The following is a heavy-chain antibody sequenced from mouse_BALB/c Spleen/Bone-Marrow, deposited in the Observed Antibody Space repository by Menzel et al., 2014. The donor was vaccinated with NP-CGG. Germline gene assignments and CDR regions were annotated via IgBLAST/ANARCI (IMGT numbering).Heavy chain of an antibody. CDR3: ARRLRGYYAMDY. CDR2: VYPGRGSI. CDR1: GYTFTNYW. J-gene: IGHJ4*01. D-gene: IGHD1-3*01. V-gene: IGHV1S22*01. Sequence: LQQSESELVRPGASVKLSCRASGYTFTNYWIHWVKQRPGQGLEWIGNVYPGRGSINSDEKFKTKATLAVVTSSSTAYMHLNSLTSEDSAVYYCARRLRGYYAMDYWGQGTSVTVSS.